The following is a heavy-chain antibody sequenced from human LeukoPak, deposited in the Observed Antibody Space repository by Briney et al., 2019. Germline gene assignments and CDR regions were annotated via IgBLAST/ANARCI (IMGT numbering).Heavy chain of an antibody. CDR3: ARRYYDNSGHSYGYYFDY. D-gene: IGHD3-22*01. CDR2: INPRGGRT. Sequence: ASVKVSCKASGYTFIDYYMHWVRQAPGQGLERMGIINPRGGRTIYAQDFQGRVTLTRDTSTSTVYMELSSLRSEDTAVYYCARRYYDNSGHSYGYYFDYWGQGTLVTVSS. J-gene: IGHJ4*02. CDR1: GYTFIDYY. V-gene: IGHV1-46*01.